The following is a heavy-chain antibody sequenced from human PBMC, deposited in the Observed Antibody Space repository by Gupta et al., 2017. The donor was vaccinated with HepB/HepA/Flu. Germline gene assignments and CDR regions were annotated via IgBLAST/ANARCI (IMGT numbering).Heavy chain of an antibody. CDR3: ARLQRVAAAELTYYFDY. CDR2: IYYSGST. CDR1: GGSISSSRYY. J-gene: IGHJ4*02. D-gene: IGHD6-13*01. Sequence: LQLQESGPGLVNPSETLSLTCPVSGGSISSSRYYWGWTRQPPGKGLEWIGSIYYSGSTYYNPSLKSRVTISVESSKNQFSLKLSSVTAADTAVYYCARLQRVAAAELTYYFDYWGQGTLVTVSS. V-gene: IGHV4-39*01.